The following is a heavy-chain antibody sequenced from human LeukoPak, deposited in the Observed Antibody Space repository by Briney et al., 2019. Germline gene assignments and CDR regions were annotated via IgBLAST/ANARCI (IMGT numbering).Heavy chain of an antibody. D-gene: IGHD6-13*01. V-gene: IGHV3-23*01. CDR3: AKGLSPGAAAGTY. Sequence: GGSLRLSCAASGFSFSSYAMSWVRQAPGKGLEWVSAISGSGGSTYYADSVKGRFTISRDNSKNTLYLQMDSLRAEDTAVYYCAKGLSPGAAAGTYWGQGTLVAVSS. CDR1: GFSFSSYA. J-gene: IGHJ4*02. CDR2: ISGSGGST.